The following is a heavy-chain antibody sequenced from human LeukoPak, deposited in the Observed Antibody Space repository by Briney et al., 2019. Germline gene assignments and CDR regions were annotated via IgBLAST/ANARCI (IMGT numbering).Heavy chain of an antibody. J-gene: IGHJ5*02. CDR2: ISYDGGDP. CDR3: ARGYSSRLYNWLDP. D-gene: IGHD6-13*01. V-gene: IGHV3-74*01. Sequence: GGSLRLSCAASGFTFSSYWMHWVRQAPGKGLVWVSRISYDGGDPSYADSVKGRFTISRDNAKNTLYLQMNSLTAEDTAVYYCARGYSSRLYNWLDPWGQGTLVTVSS. CDR1: GFTFSSYW.